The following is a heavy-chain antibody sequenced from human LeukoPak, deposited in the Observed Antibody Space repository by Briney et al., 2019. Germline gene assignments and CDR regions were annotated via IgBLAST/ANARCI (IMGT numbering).Heavy chain of an antibody. CDR1: GDSIRSASYC. V-gene: IGHV4-39*01. D-gene: IGHD2-8*01. Sequence: SETLSLTCTVSGDSIRSASYCWAWIRQPPGEGLEWIGTTYYAGTISYNSSIKSRVTISVDTSKNQVSLTVTSVTAADTAMFYCARLMADPNAFDFWGQGTMVTVSS. J-gene: IGHJ3*01. CDR2: TYYAGTI. CDR3: ARLMADPNAFDF.